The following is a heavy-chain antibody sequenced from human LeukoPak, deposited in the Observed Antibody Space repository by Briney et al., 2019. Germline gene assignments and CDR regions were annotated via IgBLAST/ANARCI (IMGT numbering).Heavy chain of an antibody. CDR3: ARDGGTIFGVVINYYYYIDV. V-gene: IGHV1-18*01. D-gene: IGHD3-3*01. Sequence: GASVKVSCKASGYTFNSYGISWVRQAPGHGLEWMGWVSAYNGNTNYAQNLQGRVTMTTDTSTSTAYMELRSLRSDDTAVYYCARDGGTIFGVVINYYYYIDVWGKGTTVTVSS. CDR2: VSAYNGNT. CDR1: GYTFNSYG. J-gene: IGHJ6*03.